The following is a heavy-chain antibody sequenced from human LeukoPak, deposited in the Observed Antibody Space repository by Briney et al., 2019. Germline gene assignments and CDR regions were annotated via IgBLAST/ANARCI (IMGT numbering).Heavy chain of an antibody. D-gene: IGHD3-10*01. CDR3: ARFRFGELSSASYYYYGMDV. CDR2: IIPIFGTA. Sequence: ASVKVSCKASGYTFTGYYMHWVRQAPGQGLEWMGGIIPIFGTANYAQKFQGRVTITADESTSTAYMELSSLRSEDTAVYYCARFRFGELSSASYYYYGMDVWGQGTTVTVSS. CDR1: GYTFTGYY. V-gene: IGHV1-69*13. J-gene: IGHJ6*02.